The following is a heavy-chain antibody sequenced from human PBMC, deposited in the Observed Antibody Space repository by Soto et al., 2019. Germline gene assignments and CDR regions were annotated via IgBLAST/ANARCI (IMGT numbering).Heavy chain of an antibody. CDR2: VNPKRGDA. V-gene: IGHV1-2*04. J-gene: IGHJ2*01. CDR1: GYKFTDYY. Sequence: QVVLVQSGAEVKKPGASVEVSCKASGYKFTDYYIHWVRQAPGQGPEWMGWVNPKRGDAVYAQKFQGWVTMTRDTATTTAYLEVNRLKSDDTAVYYCARDAGIPGRYWYFDLWGRGTLVTVSS. CDR3: ARDAGIPGRYWYFDL. D-gene: IGHD1-20*01.